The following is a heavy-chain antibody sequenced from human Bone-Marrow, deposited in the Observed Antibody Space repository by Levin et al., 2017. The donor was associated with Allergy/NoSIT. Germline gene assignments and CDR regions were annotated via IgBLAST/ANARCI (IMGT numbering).Heavy chain of an antibody. V-gene: IGHV3-21*01. J-gene: IGHJ6*02. Sequence: GESLKISCAASGFTFNKFGMNWVRQAPGKGLEWVSSISSSSSHVYYADSVKGRFTISRDNAKNSLYLQMNSLRVEDTAVYYCARDRTYGILRNYGMDVWGQGTTVTVSS. D-gene: IGHD4-17*01. CDR1: GFTFNKFG. CDR2: ISSSSSHV. CDR3: ARDRTYGILRNYGMDV.